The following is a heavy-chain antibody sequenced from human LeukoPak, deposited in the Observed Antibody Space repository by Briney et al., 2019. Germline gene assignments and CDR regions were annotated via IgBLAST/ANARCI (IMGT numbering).Heavy chain of an antibody. D-gene: IGHD4-11*01. CDR2: ISSSSSTI. CDR1: GFTLSSYA. CDR3: ARRQTTVTKGRDYFDY. V-gene: IGHV3-48*01. J-gene: IGHJ4*02. Sequence: HPGGSLRLSCAASGFTLSSYAMSWVRQAPGKGLEWVSYISSSSSTIYYADSVKGRFTISRDNAKNSLYLQMNSLRAEDTAVYYCARRQTTVTKGRDYFDYWGQGTLVTVSS.